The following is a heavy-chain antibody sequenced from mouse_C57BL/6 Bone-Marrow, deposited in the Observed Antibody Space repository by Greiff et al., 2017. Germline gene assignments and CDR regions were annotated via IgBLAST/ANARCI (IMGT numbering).Heavy chain of an antibody. Sequence: QVQLQQPGAELVKPGASVKLSCKASGYTFTSYWMHWVKQRPGQGLEWIGMIHPNSGSTKYNEKFNSKATLTVDKSSSTAYMQLSSLTSEDAAVYYCARSGLRYPAWFAYWGQGTLVTVSA. J-gene: IGHJ3*01. CDR1: GYTFTSYW. CDR2: IHPNSGST. D-gene: IGHD1-1*01. V-gene: IGHV1-64*01. CDR3: ARSGLRYPAWFAY.